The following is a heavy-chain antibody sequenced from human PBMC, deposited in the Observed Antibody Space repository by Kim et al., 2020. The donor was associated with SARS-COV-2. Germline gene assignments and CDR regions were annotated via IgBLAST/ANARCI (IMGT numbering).Heavy chain of an antibody. CDR2: IIPIFGTA. CDR1: GGTFSSYA. CDR3: ATKTRIAARLLEGYYYGMDV. J-gene: IGHJ6*02. Sequence: SVKVSCKASGGTFSSYAISWVRQAPGQGLEWMGGIIPIFGTANYAQKFQGRVTITADESTSTAYMELSSLRSEDTAVYYCATKTRIAARLLEGYYYGMDVWGQGTTVTVSS. V-gene: IGHV1-69*13. D-gene: IGHD6-6*01.